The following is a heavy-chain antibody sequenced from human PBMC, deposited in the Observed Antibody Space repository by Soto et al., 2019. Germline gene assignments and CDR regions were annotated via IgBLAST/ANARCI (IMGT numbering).Heavy chain of an antibody. V-gene: IGHV3-21*01. CDR3: ASKGGLDV. J-gene: IGHJ6*02. Sequence: EVQLVESGGGLVKPGGSLRLSCAASGFTFSSYTMNWVRQAPGKGLEWVSSIIRSSRDKYYADSVKGRFTISRDNAKNSLYLQMNSLRAEDTAVYYCASKGGLDVWGQGTTVTVSS. CDR2: IIRSSRDK. CDR1: GFTFSSYT.